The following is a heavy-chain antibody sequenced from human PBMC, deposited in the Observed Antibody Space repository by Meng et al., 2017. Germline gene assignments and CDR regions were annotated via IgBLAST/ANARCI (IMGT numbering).Heavy chain of an antibody. Sequence: SLKISCAASGFTFDDYAMHWVRQAPGKGLEWVSGISWNSGSIGYADSVKGRFTISRDNAKNSLYLQMNSLRAEDTALYYCAKDGWAYGDYRGYFDYWGQGTRVTVSS. D-gene: IGHD4-17*01. V-gene: IGHV3-9*01. J-gene: IGHJ4*02. CDR3: AKDGWAYGDYRGYFDY. CDR1: GFTFDDYA. CDR2: ISWNSGSI.